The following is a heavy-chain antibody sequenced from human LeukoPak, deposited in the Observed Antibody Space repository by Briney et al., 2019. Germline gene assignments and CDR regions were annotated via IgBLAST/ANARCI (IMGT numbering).Heavy chain of an antibody. J-gene: IGHJ6*02. D-gene: IGHD2-21*02. Sequence: GSSVKVSCKASGGTFSSYAISWVRQAPGQGLEWVGGIIPIFGTANYAQKFQGRVTITADESTSTAYMELSSLRSEDTAVYYCARDRRHVVVTATGNYYYYGMDVWGQGTTVTVSS. V-gene: IGHV1-69*01. CDR2: IIPIFGTA. CDR3: ARDRRHVVVTATGNYYYYGMDV. CDR1: GGTFSSYA.